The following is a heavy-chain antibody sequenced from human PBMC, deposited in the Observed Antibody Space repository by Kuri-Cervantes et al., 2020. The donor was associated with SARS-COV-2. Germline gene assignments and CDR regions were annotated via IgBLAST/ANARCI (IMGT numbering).Heavy chain of an antibody. CDR3: ARDYSGSYYGYSDY. D-gene: IGHD1-26*01. CDR2: IYHSGST. V-gene: IGHV4-30-2*01. Sequence: SCAVSGGSISSGGYSWSWIRQPPGKGLEWIGYIYHSGSTYYNPPLKSRVTISVDTSKNQFSLKLSSVTAADTAVYYCARDYSGSYYGYSDYWGQGTLVTVSS. CDR1: GGSISSGGYS. J-gene: IGHJ4*02.